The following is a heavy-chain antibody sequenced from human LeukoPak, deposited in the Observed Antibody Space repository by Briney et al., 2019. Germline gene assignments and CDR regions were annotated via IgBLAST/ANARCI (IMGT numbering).Heavy chain of an antibody. CDR3: AKGKVVWSHFDF. CDR2: ISYDGSNK. D-gene: IGHD2-15*01. J-gene: IGHJ4*02. Sequence: GRSLRLFCAPSGFTFSVYGIHWVRHAPGKGLEWVALISYDGSNKFYAHSVKGRFTISRDNSRNTLYLQMNSLGAEDTAVYYCAKGKVVWSHFDFWGQGTLVTVSS. V-gene: IGHV3-30*18. CDR1: GFTFSVYG.